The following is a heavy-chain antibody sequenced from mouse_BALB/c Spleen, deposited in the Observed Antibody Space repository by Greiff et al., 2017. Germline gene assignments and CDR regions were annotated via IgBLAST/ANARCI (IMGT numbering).Heavy chain of an antibody. Sequence: QVQLKESGPGLVAPSQSLSITCTVSGFSLTSYGVHWVSQPPGKGLEWLGVIWAGGSTNYNSALISSLSISTVNSKSHVFLKMNSQQTDDTARYYCARDWDGGLAYWGQGTLVTVSA. J-gene: IGHJ3*01. D-gene: IGHD4-1*01. CDR2: IWAGGST. CDR1: GFSLTSYG. V-gene: IGHV2-9*02. CDR3: ARDWDGGLAY.